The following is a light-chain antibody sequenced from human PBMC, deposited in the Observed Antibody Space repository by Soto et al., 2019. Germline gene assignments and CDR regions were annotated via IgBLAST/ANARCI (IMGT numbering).Light chain of an antibody. J-gene: IGKJ4*01. V-gene: IGKV3-20*01. CDR3: QQYGSSPLT. Sequence: DIVMTQSPCSLSVSPGERVTLSCRASQSVGSDLAWYQQKPGQAPRLLIYAASTRATGIPDRFSGSGSGTDFTLTISRLEPEDFAVYYCQQYGSSPLTFGGGTKVDIK. CDR1: QSVGSD. CDR2: AAS.